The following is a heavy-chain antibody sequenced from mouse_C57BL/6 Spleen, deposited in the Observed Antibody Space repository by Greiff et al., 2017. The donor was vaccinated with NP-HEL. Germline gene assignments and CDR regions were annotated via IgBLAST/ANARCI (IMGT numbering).Heavy chain of an antibody. V-gene: IGHV1-66*01. CDR3: AKVNYYGSSYGYFDV. D-gene: IGHD1-1*01. CDR1: GYSFTSYY. J-gene: IGHJ1*03. CDR2: IYPGSGNT. Sequence: VQRVESGPELVKPGASVKISCKASGYSFTSYYIHWVKQRPGQGLEWIGWIYPGSGNTKYNEKFKGKATLTADTSSSTAYMQLSSLTSEDSAVYYCAKVNYYGSSYGYFDVWGTGTTVTVSS.